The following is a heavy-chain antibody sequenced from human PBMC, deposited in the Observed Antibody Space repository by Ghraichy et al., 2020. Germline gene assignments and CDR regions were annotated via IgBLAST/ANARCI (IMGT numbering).Heavy chain of an antibody. CDR2: ISYDGSNK. CDR3: AKGWELVGLSPGLNEDY. D-gene: IGHD1-26*01. CDR1: EFTFSSYG. V-gene: IGHV3-30*18. J-gene: IGHJ4*02. Sequence: GGSLRLSCAASEFTFSSYGMHWVRQAPGKGLEWVAVISYDGSNKYYADSVKGRFTISRDNSKNTLYLQMNSLRAEDTAVYYCAKGWELVGLSPGLNEDYWGQGTLVTVSS.